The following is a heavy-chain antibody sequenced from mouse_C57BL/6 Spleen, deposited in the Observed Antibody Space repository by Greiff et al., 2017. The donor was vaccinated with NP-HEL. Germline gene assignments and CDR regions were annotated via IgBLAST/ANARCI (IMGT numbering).Heavy chain of an antibody. CDR3: ARMKDYDGGDFDY. D-gene: IGHD2-4*01. CDR2: IYPRSGNT. J-gene: IGHJ2*01. CDR1: GYTFTSYG. V-gene: IGHV1-81*01. Sequence: QVQLKQSGAELARPGASVKLSCKASGYTFTSYGISWVKQRTGQGLEWIGEIYPRSGNTYYNEKFKGKATLTADKSSSTAYMELRSLTSEDSAVYFCARMKDYDGGDFDYWGQGTTLTVSS.